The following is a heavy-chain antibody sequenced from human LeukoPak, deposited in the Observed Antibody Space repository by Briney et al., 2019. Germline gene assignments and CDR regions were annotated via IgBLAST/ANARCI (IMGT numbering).Heavy chain of an antibody. CDR3: ARDGGTDAFDI. D-gene: IGHD3-16*01. CDR1: GFTLSSYW. V-gene: IGHV3-74*01. J-gene: IGHJ3*02. Sequence: PGGSLILSCAASGFTLSSYWMHWVRQAPGKGLVWVSRINSDGSSTSYADSVKGRFTISRDNAKNTLYLQMNSLRAEDTAVYYCARDGGTDAFDIWGQGTMVTVSS. CDR2: INSDGSST.